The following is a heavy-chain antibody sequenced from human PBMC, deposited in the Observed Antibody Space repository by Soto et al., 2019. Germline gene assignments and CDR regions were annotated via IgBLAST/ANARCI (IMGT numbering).Heavy chain of an antibody. Sequence: EVQLVESGGGLVQPGGSLRLSCAASGFTFSSYSMNWVRQAPGKGLEWVSYISSSSSTIYYADSVKGRFTISRDNAKNSLYLQLNSLRDEETAVYYSAEESAALNRFGTWGQGILVNLSS. J-gene: IGHJ5*02. V-gene: IGHV3-48*02. CDR3: AEESAALNRFGT. CDR2: ISSSSSTI. CDR1: GFTFSSYS. D-gene: IGHD2-2*01.